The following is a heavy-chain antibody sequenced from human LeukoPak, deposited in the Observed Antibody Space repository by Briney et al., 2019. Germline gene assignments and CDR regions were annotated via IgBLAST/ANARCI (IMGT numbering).Heavy chain of an antibody. Sequence: ASVKVSCKASGYTFTSYGISWVRQAPGQGLEWMGWISAHNGNTNYAQKLLGRVTMTTDTSTSTAYMELRSLRSDDTAVYYCARAHSGYYYDSSGYFPVQHWGQGTLVTVSS. CDR3: ARAHSGYYYDSSGYFPVQH. CDR1: GYTFTSYG. V-gene: IGHV1-18*01. CDR2: ISAHNGNT. D-gene: IGHD3-22*01. J-gene: IGHJ1*01.